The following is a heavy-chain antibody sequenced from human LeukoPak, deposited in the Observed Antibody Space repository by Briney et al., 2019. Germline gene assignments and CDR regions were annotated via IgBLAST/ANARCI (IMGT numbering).Heavy chain of an antibody. D-gene: IGHD6-13*01. V-gene: IGHV3-53*01. J-gene: IGHJ3*02. CDR1: GFTVSSNY. CDR3: AREENSSSPYDAFDI. Sequence: GGSLRLSCAASGFTVSSNYMSWVRQAPGKGLEWVSVIYSGGSTYYADSVKGRFTISRDNSKNMLYLQMNSLRAEDTAVYYCAREENSSSPYDAFDIWGQGTMVTVSS. CDR2: IYSGGST.